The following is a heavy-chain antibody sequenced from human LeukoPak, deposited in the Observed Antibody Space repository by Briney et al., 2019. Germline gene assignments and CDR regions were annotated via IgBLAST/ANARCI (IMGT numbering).Heavy chain of an antibody. CDR2: IIPIFGTA. J-gene: IGHJ5*02. Sequence: ASVEVSCKASGGTFSSYAISWVRQAPGQGLEWMGGIIPIFGTANYAQKFQGRVTITTDESTSTAYMELSSLRSEDTAVYYCARGGDGYSLNWFDPWGRGTLVTVSS. CDR1: GGTFSSYA. CDR3: ARGGDGYSLNWFDP. V-gene: IGHV1-69*05. D-gene: IGHD5-24*01.